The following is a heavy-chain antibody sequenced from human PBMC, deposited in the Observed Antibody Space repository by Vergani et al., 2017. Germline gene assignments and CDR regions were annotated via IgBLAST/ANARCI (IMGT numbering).Heavy chain of an antibody. CDR2: IYTSGST. V-gene: IGHV4-38-2*01. CDR1: GYSISSAYY. D-gene: IGHD6-19*01. Sequence: QVQLQESGPGLVKPSETLSLTCAVSGYSISSAYYWGWIRQPPGKGLEWIGSIYTSGSTNYNPSLKTRVTISVDTSKNQFSLTLTSVTAADTAVYYCASDTHSGQRADRWGQGILVTVTS. CDR3: ASDTHSGQRADR. J-gene: IGHJ5*02.